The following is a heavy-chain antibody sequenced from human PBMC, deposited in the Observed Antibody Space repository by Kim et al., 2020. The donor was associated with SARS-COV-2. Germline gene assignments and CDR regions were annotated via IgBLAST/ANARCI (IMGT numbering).Heavy chain of an antibody. CDR1: GGTFSSYG. Sequence: SVKVSCKASGGTFSSYGISWVRQAPGQGLEWMGGIIPIFGTTNYAQKFQGRVTITADESTSTAYMELSSLRSEDTAVYYCARDFWRTGARGYYYNGMDV. V-gene: IGHV1-69*13. D-gene: IGHD3-10*01. CDR2: IIPIFGTT. CDR3: ARDFWRTGARGYYYNGMDV. J-gene: IGHJ6*01.